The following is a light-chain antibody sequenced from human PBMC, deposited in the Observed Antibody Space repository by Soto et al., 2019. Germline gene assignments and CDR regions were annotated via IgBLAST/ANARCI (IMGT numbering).Light chain of an antibody. CDR3: QSSDSSRSAPVV. Sequence: QSVLTQPPSVSGAPGQRVTISCTGSSSNIGAGYDVYWYQQLPGTAPKLLIYGNSNRPSGGPHRFSGSNSGTSASLVITGLQAEDEADYYCQSSDSSRSAPVVFGGGTKLTVL. J-gene: IGLJ2*01. CDR2: GNS. CDR1: SSNIGAGYD. V-gene: IGLV1-40*01.